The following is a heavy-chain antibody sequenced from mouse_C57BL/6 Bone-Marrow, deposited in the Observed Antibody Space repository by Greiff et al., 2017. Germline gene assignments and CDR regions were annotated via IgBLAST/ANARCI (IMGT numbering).Heavy chain of an antibody. CDR3: ARGYDYDYAMDY. CDR2: INPNYGTT. J-gene: IGHJ4*01. D-gene: IGHD2-4*01. CDR1: GYSFTDYN. Sequence: VQLKQSGPELVKPGASVKISCKASGYSFTDYNMNWVKQSNGKSLEWIGVINPNYGTTSSNQKFKGKATLTVDQSSSTAYMQLNSLTSEYSAVYYCARGYDYDYAMDYWGQGTSVTVSS. V-gene: IGHV1-39*01.